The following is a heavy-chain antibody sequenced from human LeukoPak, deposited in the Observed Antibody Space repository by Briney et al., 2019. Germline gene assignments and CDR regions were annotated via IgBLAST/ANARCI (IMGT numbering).Heavy chain of an antibody. J-gene: IGHJ4*02. V-gene: IGHV3-30*18. CDR2: ISYDGSNK. Sequence: GGSLRLSCAASGFTFSSYGMHWVRQAPGKGLEWVAVISYDGSNKYYADSVKGRFTISRDNSKNTLYLQMNSLRAEDTAVYYCAKDAHLGVAAALFDYWGQGTLVTVSS. CDR1: GFTFSSYG. D-gene: IGHD6-13*01. CDR3: AKDAHLGVAAALFDY.